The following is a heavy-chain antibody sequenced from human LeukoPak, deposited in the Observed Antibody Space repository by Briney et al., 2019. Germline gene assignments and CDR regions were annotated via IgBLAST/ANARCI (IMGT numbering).Heavy chain of an antibody. D-gene: IGHD2-21*01. CDR1: GFTFDEYG. V-gene: IGHV3-20*04. J-gene: IGHJ6*04. Sequence: RPAESLRLSCAASGFTFDEYGMSWVRQAPGKGLEWAAGINCSGGTTVYAESVNGRFTVYRDNAQNSLYLQVNSLRVDDTALYYCERERFGSDSYLDVWGKGTTVTVSS. CDR2: INCSGGTT. CDR3: ERERFGSDSYLDV.